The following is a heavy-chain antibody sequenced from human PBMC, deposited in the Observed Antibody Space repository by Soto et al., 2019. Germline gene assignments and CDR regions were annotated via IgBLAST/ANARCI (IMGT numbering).Heavy chain of an antibody. J-gene: IGHJ5*02. Sequence: SETLSLTCAVSGGPITSGGYSWSWIRQPPGKGLEWIGYVYHSGGTYYNPSLKSRVTLSIDRTKKQFSLKLKSVTAADTAVYFCARTMTTSGWFDPWGQGTLVTVSS. D-gene: IGHD4-17*01. CDR3: ARTMTTSGWFDP. CDR1: GGPITSGGYS. CDR2: VYHSGGT. V-gene: IGHV4-30-2*01.